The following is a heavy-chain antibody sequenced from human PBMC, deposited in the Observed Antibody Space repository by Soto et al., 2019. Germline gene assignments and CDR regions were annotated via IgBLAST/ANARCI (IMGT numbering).Heavy chain of an antibody. Sequence: QVHLAQSGAEVQKPGSSVKVSCKASGGSFGSVAFNWVRQAPGQGLEWMGGIIPIFGAPRYAQRFQGRVTLSADKSTTTVLMALKSLRSDDTAVYYCANMRIAVGGTDPYSSDVDVWGQGTTVIVSS. CDR3: ANMRIAVGGTDPYSSDVDV. CDR2: IIPIFGAP. V-gene: IGHV1-69*06. J-gene: IGHJ6*02. D-gene: IGHD6-19*01. CDR1: GGSFGSVA.